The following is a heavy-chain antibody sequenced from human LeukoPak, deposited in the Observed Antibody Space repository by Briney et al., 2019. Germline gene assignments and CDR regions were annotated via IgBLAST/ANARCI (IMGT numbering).Heavy chain of an antibody. CDR3: ARGMTTVVTPDWYFDL. CDR1: GYTFTSYY. J-gene: IGHJ2*01. D-gene: IGHD4-23*01. Sequence: ASVKVSCKASGYTFTSYYMHWVRQAPGQGLEWMGIINPSGGSTSYAQEFQGRVTMTRDTSTSTVYMELSSLRSEDTAVYYCARGMTTVVTPDWYFDLWGRGTLVTVSS. V-gene: IGHV1-46*01. CDR2: INPSGGST.